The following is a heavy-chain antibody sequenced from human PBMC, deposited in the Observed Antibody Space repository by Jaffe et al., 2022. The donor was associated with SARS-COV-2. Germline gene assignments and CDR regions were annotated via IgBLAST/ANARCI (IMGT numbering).Heavy chain of an antibody. Sequence: EVQLVQSGAEVKKAGESLKISCQGSGYRFSSYWIGWVRQRPGKGLEWMGLIDPANSETRYSPSFQGQVTISADTSTNTAYLQWTSLKASDTAVYFCARELRYFLEGVWFDPWGQGTLVTVSS. D-gene: IGHD3-9*01. J-gene: IGHJ5*02. CDR2: IDPANSET. V-gene: IGHV5-51*01. CDR3: ARELRYFLEGVWFDP. CDR1: GYRFSSYW.